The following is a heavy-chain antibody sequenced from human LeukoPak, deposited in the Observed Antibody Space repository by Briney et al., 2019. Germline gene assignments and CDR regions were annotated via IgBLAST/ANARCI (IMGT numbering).Heavy chain of an antibody. J-gene: IGHJ3*02. CDR2: IYTSGST. D-gene: IGHD2-2*01. CDR1: DGSISSGSYY. V-gene: IGHV4-61*02. CDR3: ARDRSSDQLLFYAFDI. Sequence: PSETLSLTCTVSDGSISSGSYYWSWIRQPAGKGLEWIGRIYTSGSTNYNPSLKSRVTISVDTSKNQFSLELSSVTAADTAVYYCARDRSSDQLLFYAFDIWGQGTMVTVSS.